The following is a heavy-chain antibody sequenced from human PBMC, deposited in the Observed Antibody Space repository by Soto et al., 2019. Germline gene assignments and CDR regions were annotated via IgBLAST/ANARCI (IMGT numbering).Heavy chain of an antibody. V-gene: IGHV3-43*01. CDR3: EKDISRVYYYYVMDF. Sequence: PGGSLRLSCAASGFTFDDYTMHWVRQAPGKGLEWVSLISWDGGSTYYADSVKGRFTISRDNSKNSLYLKMNSLRTEDTAFFYCEKDISRVYYYYVMDFGGQGTTVTVSS. CDR2: ISWDGGST. J-gene: IGHJ6*02. CDR1: GFTFDDYT.